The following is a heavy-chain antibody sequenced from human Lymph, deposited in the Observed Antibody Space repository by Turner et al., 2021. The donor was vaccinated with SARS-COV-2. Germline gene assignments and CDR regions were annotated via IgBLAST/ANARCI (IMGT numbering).Heavy chain of an antibody. CDR2: INWSGGNI. J-gene: IGHJ4*02. Sequence: DVQLVQSGGCLVQPCWFLILSCAASGFTFDDYAMHWVRQATGKGLEWGSGINWSGGNIAYADYVKGRITIARDNPKNSLYLQMNSLRAEDTAFYYCAKDVAGTYYSSFDYWGQGTLVTVSS. CDR3: AKDVAGTYYSSFDY. D-gene: IGHD1-26*01. CDR1: GFTFDDYA. V-gene: IGHV3-9*01.